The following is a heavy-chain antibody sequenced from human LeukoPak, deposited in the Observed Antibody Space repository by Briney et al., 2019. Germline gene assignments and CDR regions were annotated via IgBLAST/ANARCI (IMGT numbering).Heavy chain of an antibody. CDR1: GSTFSTYS. V-gene: IGHV3-48*02. D-gene: IGHD3-22*01. Sequence: GGPLRLSCAASGSTFSTYSMNWVRQAPGRGREWVSYISYSSSAIYSADSVKGRFTISRENAKNSLSLQMNRLRDEDTAVYYCARDSYGSSGYYYVSDCWGQGTLVTVSS. CDR2: ISYSSSAI. CDR3: ARDSYGSSGYYYVSDC. J-gene: IGHJ4*02.